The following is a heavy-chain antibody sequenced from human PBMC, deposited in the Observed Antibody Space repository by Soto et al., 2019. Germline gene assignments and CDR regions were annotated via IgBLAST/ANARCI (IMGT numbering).Heavy chain of an antibody. J-gene: IGHJ6*02. CDR2: ISYDGSNK. Sequence: PGGSLRLSCAASGFTFSSYAMHWVRQAPGKGLEWVAVISYDGSNKYYADSVKGRFTISRDNSKNTLYLQMNSLRAEDTAVYYCARAETYYDILTGYYTVYYYGMDVWGQGTTVTVSS. CDR3: ARAETYYDILTGYYTVYYYGMDV. D-gene: IGHD3-9*01. V-gene: IGHV3-30-3*01. CDR1: GFTFSSYA.